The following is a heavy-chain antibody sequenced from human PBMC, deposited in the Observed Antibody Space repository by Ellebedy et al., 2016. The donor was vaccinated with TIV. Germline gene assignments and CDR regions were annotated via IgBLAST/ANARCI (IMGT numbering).Heavy chain of an antibody. CDR3: AKPVTGTGGVDY. CDR1: GFTFSSYA. Sequence: GESLKISCAASGFTFSSYAMSWVRQAPGKGLEWVSTISSTGSRTYYADSVKGRFTISRDNSKDTLFLKMNSLRAEDTAVYYCAKPVTGTGGVDYWGQGTLVTVSS. V-gene: IGHV3-23*01. CDR2: ISSTGSRT. J-gene: IGHJ4*02. D-gene: IGHD6-19*01.